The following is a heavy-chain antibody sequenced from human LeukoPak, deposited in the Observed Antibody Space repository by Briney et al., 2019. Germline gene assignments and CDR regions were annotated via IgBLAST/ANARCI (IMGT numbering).Heavy chain of an antibody. J-gene: IGHJ6*03. CDR2: IYYSGNT. V-gene: IGHV4-59*01. CDR3: ARTTEAHSWRTRYYDYYMDV. CDR1: SGSISYYF. Sequence: SETLSLTCTVSSGSISYYFWSWIRQPPGKGLEWLGYIYYSGNTNYNPSLKSRVTISVDTSKNQFSLKLSSVTAADTAVYYCARTTEAHSWRTRYYDYYMDVWGKGTTVTVSS. D-gene: IGHD6-13*01.